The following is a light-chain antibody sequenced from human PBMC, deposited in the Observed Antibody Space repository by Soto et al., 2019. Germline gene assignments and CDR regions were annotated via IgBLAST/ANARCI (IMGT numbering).Light chain of an antibody. Sequence: EIVMTQSPATLSVSPGERATLSCRASQSVSSNLAWYQQKSGQPPRLLIYGASTRATGIPARFSGSGSGTDFTLTFSSLQSEDFAVYYCQQYNNWPITFGQGTRLEMK. J-gene: IGKJ5*01. V-gene: IGKV3-15*01. CDR3: QQYNNWPIT. CDR1: QSVSSN. CDR2: GAS.